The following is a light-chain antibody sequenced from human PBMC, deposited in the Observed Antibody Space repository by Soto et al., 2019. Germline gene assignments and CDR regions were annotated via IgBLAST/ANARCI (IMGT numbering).Light chain of an antibody. Sequence: DIQMTQSPSSLSASVGDRVTITCRASQSINKYINWYQQKPGKAPNLLINGASSLQSGVPSRFSGSGSGTDFTLTISNLQPEDFATYYCQQTYSTPFTFGPGTKVDIQ. CDR2: GAS. J-gene: IGKJ3*01. V-gene: IGKV1-39*01. CDR3: QQTYSTPFT. CDR1: QSINKY.